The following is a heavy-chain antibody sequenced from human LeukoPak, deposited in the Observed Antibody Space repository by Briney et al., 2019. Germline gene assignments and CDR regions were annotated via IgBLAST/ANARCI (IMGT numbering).Heavy chain of an antibody. CDR2: INHSGST. J-gene: IGHJ4*02. CDR3: ASSPASSTSFLDY. Sequence: SETLSLTCAVYGGSFSGYYWSWIRQPPGKGLEWIGEINHSGSTHYNPSLKSQVTISVDTSKNQFSLKLSSVTAADTAAYYCASSPASSTSFLDYWGQGTLVTVSS. V-gene: IGHV4-34*01. D-gene: IGHD2-2*01. CDR1: GGSFSGYY.